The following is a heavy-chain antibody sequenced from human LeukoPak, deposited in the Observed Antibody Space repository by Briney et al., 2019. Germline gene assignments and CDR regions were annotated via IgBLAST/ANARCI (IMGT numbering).Heavy chain of an antibody. D-gene: IGHD3-22*01. CDR3: ARGPDSSGYHFDY. CDR2: IYYSGST. CDR1: GGSISSYY. J-gene: IGHJ4*02. Sequence: SETRSLTCTVSGGSISSYYWSWIRQPPGKGLEWIGYIYYSGSTNYNPSLKSRVTILVDTSKNQVSLKLSSVTAADTAVYYCARGPDSSGYHFDYWGQGTPVTVSS. V-gene: IGHV4-59*01.